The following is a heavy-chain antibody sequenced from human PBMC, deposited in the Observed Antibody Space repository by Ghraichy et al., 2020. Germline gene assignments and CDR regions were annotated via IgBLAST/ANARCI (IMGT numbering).Heavy chain of an antibody. V-gene: IGHV4-34*01. CDR3: ARARGVVPAAMLVYYDY. D-gene: IGHD2-2*01. Sequence: SQTLSLTCAVYGGSFSGYYWSRIRQPPGKGLEWIGEINHSGSTNYNPSLKSRVTISVDTSKNQFSLKLSSVTAADTAVYYCARARGVVPAAMLVYYDYWGQGTLVTVSS. CDR1: GGSFSGYY. J-gene: IGHJ4*02. CDR2: INHSGST.